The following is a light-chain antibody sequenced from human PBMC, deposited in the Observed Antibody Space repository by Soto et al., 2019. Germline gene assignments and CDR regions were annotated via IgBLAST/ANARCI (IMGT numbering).Light chain of an antibody. V-gene: IGKV3-15*01. CDR3: QHYTNWPLT. CDR1: NRVSSR. Sequence: EIVMTQSPATLSVSPGEKATLSCRASNRVSSRLAWYQQKPGQAPRLLIYGASTRATGLPARFSGSGSGTEFTLTISSLQSEDFAVYYCQHYTNWPLTFGGGTKVDIK. CDR2: GAS. J-gene: IGKJ4*01.